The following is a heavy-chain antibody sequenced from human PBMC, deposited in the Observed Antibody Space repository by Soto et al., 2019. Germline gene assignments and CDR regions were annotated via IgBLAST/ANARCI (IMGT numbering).Heavy chain of an antibody. CDR2: ISYDGILK. Sequence: QVHLVESGGGVVQPGRSLRLSCEASGFTFSAFGMHWVRQAPGKGLEWVAIISYDGILKYYADSVKGRFTISRDTSKSALYLQMNSLGPEDTAVYYCAKDFKISGGHYGSLNYYYGMDVWGQGTTVTVSS. V-gene: IGHV3-30*18. J-gene: IGHJ6*02. CDR1: GFTFSAFG. CDR3: AKDFKISGGHYGSLNYYYGMDV. D-gene: IGHD3-10*01.